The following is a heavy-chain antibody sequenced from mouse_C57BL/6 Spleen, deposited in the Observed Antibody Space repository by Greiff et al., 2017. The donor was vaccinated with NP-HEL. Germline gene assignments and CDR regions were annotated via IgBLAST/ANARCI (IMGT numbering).Heavy chain of an antibody. V-gene: IGHV1-81*01. Sequence: QVQLQQSGAELARPGASVKLSCKASGYTFTSYGISWVKQRTGQGLEWIGEIYPRSGNTYYNEKFKGKATLTADKSSSTAYMKLRSLTSEDSAVYFCARGRNYYGSSYYAMDYWGQGTSVTVSS. CDR2: IYPRSGNT. CDR1: GYTFTSYG. D-gene: IGHD1-1*01. CDR3: ARGRNYYGSSYYAMDY. J-gene: IGHJ4*01.